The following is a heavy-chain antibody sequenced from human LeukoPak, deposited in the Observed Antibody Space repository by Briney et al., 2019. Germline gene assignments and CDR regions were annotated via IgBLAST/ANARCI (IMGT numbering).Heavy chain of an antibody. J-gene: IGHJ4*02. CDR1: VGLQTRYY. D-gene: IGHD5-18*01. V-gene: IGHV4-59*13. Sequence: PSETLSLMCTVSVGLQTRYYWSWLPQPPGKALEWIGSIYYSRCTNYNPSLKSRVTILVDTSKNQFSLKLSSVTAADTALYYCARENGYRYDYWGQGTLVTVSS. CDR3: ARENGYRYDY. CDR2: IYYSRCT.